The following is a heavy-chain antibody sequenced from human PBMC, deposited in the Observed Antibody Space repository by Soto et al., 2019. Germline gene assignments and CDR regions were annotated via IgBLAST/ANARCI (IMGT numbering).Heavy chain of an antibody. Sequence: GGSLRLSCAASGFTFSNYVMHWVRQAPGTGLEWVALIWYDGSNKYYAVSVQGRFTISRDNSKNTLYLQLNNLRAEDTAVYFCARGFCSGTDCSDYYIMEVWGQGTTVTVSS. D-gene: IGHD2-2*01. CDR3: ARGFCSGTDCSDYYIMEV. CDR1: GFTFSNYV. V-gene: IGHV3-33*01. CDR2: IWYDGSNK. J-gene: IGHJ6*02.